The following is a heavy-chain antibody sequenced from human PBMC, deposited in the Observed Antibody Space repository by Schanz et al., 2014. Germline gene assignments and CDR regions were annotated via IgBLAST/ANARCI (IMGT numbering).Heavy chain of an antibody. J-gene: IGHJ4*02. D-gene: IGHD7-27*01. CDR2: INTNTGNP. CDR3: ARGEANWGQY. V-gene: IGHV7-4-1*02. CDR1: GYTFTGYY. Sequence: QVLLVQSGAEVKQPGASVKVSCKASGYTFTGYYIHWVRQAPGQGLEWMGWINTNTGNPTYAQGFTGRFVFPLDTSVSTAYLQISFLKADDTAVFFCARGEANWGQYWGQGTLVTVSS.